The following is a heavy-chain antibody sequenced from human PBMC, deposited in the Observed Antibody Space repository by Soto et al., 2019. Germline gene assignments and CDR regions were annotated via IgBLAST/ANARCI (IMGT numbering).Heavy chain of an antibody. CDR3: AKESPWLTHFDY. V-gene: IGHV3-23*01. CDR2: ISGSGGST. D-gene: IGHD6-19*01. J-gene: IGHJ4*02. Sequence: GSLRLSCAASGFTFSSYAMHWVRQAPGKGLEWVSTISGSGGSTYYADSVKGRFTISRDNSKNTLYLQMNSLRAEDTAVYYCAKESPWLTHFDYWGQGTLVTVSS. CDR1: GFTFSSYA.